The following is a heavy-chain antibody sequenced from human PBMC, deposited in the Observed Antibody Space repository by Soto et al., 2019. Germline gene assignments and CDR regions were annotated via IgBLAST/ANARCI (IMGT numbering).Heavy chain of an antibody. Sequence: PGGSLRLSCAASGFTFSSYSMNWVRQAPGKGLEWVSSISSSSSYIYYADSVKGRFTISRDNAKNSLYLQMNSLRAEDTAVYYCARAGEKYYDFWSGYYKVFDYWGHGTLVTVSS. J-gene: IGHJ4*01. CDR1: GFTFSSYS. CDR3: ARAGEKYYDFWSGYYKVFDY. CDR2: ISSSSSYI. D-gene: IGHD3-3*01. V-gene: IGHV3-21*01.